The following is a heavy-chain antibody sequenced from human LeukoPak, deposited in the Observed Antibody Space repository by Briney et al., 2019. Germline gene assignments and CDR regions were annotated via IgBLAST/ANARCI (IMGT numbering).Heavy chain of an antibody. CDR2: IYYSGST. CDR3: ARHPAYYDFWSGYRAYYYYGMDV. D-gene: IGHD3-3*01. V-gene: IGHV4-39*01. J-gene: IGHJ6*02. Sequence: SETLSLTCTVSGGSISSSSYYWGWIRQPPGKGLEWIGSIYYSGSTYYNPSLKSRVTISVDTSKNQFSLKLSSVTAADTAVYYCARHPAYYDFWSGYRAYYYYGMDVWGQGTLVTVSS. CDR1: GGSISSSSYY.